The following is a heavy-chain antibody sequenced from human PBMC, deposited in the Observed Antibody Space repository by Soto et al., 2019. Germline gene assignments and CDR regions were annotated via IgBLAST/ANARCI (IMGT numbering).Heavy chain of an antibody. CDR3: AHRRYCSSTSCHDVDY. J-gene: IGHJ4*02. CDR1: GFSLSTSGVV. CDR2: IYWDDDK. Sequence: QITLKESGPTLLKPTQTLTLTCTFSGFSLSTSGVVVGWIRQPPGKALEWLALIYWDDDKRYSPSLKSRLPITKDTSKNQVVLTMTNMDPVDTATYYGAHRRYCSSTSCHDVDYWGQGTLVTVSS. D-gene: IGHD2-2*01. V-gene: IGHV2-5*02.